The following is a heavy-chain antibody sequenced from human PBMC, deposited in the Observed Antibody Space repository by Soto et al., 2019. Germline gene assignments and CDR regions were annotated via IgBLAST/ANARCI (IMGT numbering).Heavy chain of an antibody. CDR3: ARGSPIAVAGTFDY. D-gene: IGHD6-19*01. Sequence: GASVKVSCKASGYTFTSYYMHWVRQAPGQGLEWMGIINPSAGTTTYAQKFQGRVTMTRDTSTSTVYMELSSLTYDDTAVYYCARGSPIAVAGTFDYWGQGTLVTVSS. V-gene: IGHV1-46*03. J-gene: IGHJ4*02. CDR1: GYTFTSYY. CDR2: INPSAGTT.